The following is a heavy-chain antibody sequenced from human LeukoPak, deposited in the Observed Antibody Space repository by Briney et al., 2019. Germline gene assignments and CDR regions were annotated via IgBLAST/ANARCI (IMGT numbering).Heavy chain of an antibody. CDR2: ISAYNGNT. J-gene: IGHJ4*02. V-gene: IGHV1-18*01. CDR3: ARSVRVYWQVYDYVWGSYRPHRLDY. D-gene: IGHD3-16*02. Sequence: GASVKVSCKASGYTFTSYGISWVRQAPGQGLEWMGWISAYNGNTNYAQKLQGRVTMTEDTSTDTAYMELSSLRSEDTAVYYCARSVRVYWQVYDYVWGSYRPHRLDYWGQGTLVTVSS. CDR1: GYTFTSYG.